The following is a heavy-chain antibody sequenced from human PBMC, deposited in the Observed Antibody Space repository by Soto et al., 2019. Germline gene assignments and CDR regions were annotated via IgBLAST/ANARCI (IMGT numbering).Heavy chain of an antibody. CDR3: ARGYYDSSGFASGDY. J-gene: IGHJ4*02. D-gene: IGHD3-22*01. Sequence: TLSLICAVYGGSFSGYYWSWIRQPPGKGLEWVGEINHSGSTNYNPSLKSRVTISVDTSKNQFSLKLSSVTAADTAVYYCARGYYDSSGFASGDYWGQGTLVTVSS. V-gene: IGHV4-34*01. CDR2: INHSGST. CDR1: GGSFSGYY.